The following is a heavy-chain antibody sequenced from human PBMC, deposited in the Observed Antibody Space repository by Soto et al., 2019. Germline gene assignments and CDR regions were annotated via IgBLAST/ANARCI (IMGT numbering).Heavy chain of an antibody. Sequence: SGPTLVNPTQTLTLTCTFSGFSPSTSGMRLSWIRQPPGQAPEWLARIDWDDDKFYDTSLKTRLTISKYSSKNQVVLTMTNMDPVDTATYYCARMFHCSGGTCPFDYWDQGALVTVSS. CDR1: GFSPSTSGMR. CDR2: IDWDDDK. CDR3: ARMFHCSGGTCPFDY. D-gene: IGHD2-15*01. V-gene: IGHV2-70*04. J-gene: IGHJ4*02.